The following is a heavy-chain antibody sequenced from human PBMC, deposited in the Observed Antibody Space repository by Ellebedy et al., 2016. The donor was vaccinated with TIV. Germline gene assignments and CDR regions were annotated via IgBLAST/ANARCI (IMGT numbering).Heavy chain of an antibody. Sequence: GRFTVSRDDSKSIAYLQMNSLKTEDTAVYYCSRGRLEMATTLDYWGQGTLVTVSS. V-gene: IGHV3-49*02. CDR3: SRGRLEMATTLDY. D-gene: IGHD5-24*01. J-gene: IGHJ4*02.